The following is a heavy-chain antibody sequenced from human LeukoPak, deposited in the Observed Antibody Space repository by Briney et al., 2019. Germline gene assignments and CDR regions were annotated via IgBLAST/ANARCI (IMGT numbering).Heavy chain of an antibody. V-gene: IGHV1-46*01. CDR1: GYTFTSYY. CDR3: ARDDSSFDY. J-gene: IGHJ4*02. D-gene: IGHD6-13*01. Sequence: GASVKVSCKASGYTFTSYYMHWVRQAPGQGLEWMGIINPSGGSTSYAQKFQGRVTMTRDTSISTAYMELSRLRSDDTAMYYCARDDSSFDYWGQGTLVTVSS. CDR2: INPSGGST.